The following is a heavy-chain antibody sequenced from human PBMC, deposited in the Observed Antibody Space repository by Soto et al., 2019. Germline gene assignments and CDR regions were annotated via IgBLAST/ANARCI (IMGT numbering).Heavy chain of an antibody. V-gene: IGHV3-74*01. Sequence: GGSLRPPCAASGYTFRDIWMRWVRKAPGRGLVWVSRVNPNVTITTYADSVKGRFTISRDNAKNTLYLQMNSLGVEDTALYYCSYDTFGDKDFWGQGTPVTVSS. J-gene: IGHJ4*02. CDR2: VNPNVTIT. D-gene: IGHD3-9*01. CDR1: GYTFRDIW. CDR3: SYDTFGDKDF.